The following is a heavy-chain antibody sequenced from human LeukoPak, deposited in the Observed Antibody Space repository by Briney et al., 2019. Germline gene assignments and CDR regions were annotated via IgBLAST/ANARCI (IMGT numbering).Heavy chain of an antibody. CDR1: GFTFSDAW. V-gene: IGHV3-15*01. J-gene: IGHJ5*01. Sequence: PGGSLRLSCAASGFTFSDAWMSWVRQAPGKGLEWLGRIKSRTEGETTQYAAPVKGRFTISRDDSKETVYLQMNSLTTEDTAVYYCTRVGTTWFHSWGQGTLVIVYS. D-gene: IGHD1-26*01. CDR2: IKSRTEGETT. CDR3: TRVGTTWFHS.